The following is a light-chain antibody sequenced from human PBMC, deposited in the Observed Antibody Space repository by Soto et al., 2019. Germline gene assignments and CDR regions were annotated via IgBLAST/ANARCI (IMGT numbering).Light chain of an antibody. CDR3: CSYAGSYFYV. CDR1: SSDVGGYNY. CDR2: DVS. V-gene: IGLV2-11*01. Sequence: QSALTQPRSVSGSPGQSVTMSCTGTSSDVGGYNYVSWYQQHPGKAPKLMIYDVSERPSGVPDRFSGSKSGDTASLTISGLQAEDEADYYCCSYAGSYFYVFGTGTKLTVL. J-gene: IGLJ1*01.